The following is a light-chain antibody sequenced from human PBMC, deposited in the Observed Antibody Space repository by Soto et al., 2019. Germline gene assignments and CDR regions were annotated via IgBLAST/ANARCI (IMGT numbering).Light chain of an antibody. CDR3: CSYAGSSTYV. Sequence: QSVVTQPASVSGAPGQSMTISCTGTGSDVGNYDLVSWYQQLPGKAPKFILYEGSKRPSGVSNRFSGSKSGNTASLTISGLQAEDEADYYCCSYAGSSTYVFGTGTKVTVL. CDR1: GSDVGNYDL. J-gene: IGLJ1*01. V-gene: IGLV2-23*01. CDR2: EGS.